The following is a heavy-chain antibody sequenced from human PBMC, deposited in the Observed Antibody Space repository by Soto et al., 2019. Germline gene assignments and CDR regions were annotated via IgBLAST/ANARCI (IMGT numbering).Heavy chain of an antibody. CDR2: IDGIGKYT. CDR1: GFTLSSYA. J-gene: IGHJ3*02. CDR3: ATTGGGNNGAFDI. D-gene: IGHD2-15*01. Sequence: VQVLESGGDLVQPGGSLRLSCAASGFTLSSYAMLWVRQAPGKGLEWVSVIDGIGKYTNYADSVKGRFTISRDQSKNTLYLHMNSLRVEDTAVYYCATTGGGNNGAFDIWGQGTMVTVSS. V-gene: IGHV3-23*01.